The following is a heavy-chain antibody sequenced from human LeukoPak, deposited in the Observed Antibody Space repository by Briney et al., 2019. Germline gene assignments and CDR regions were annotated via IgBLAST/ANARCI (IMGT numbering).Heavy chain of an antibody. CDR3: ARYIAAAGPFDY. CDR2: INHSGST. D-gene: IGHD6-13*01. Sequence: SETLSLTCAVYGGSFSGYYWSWIRQPPGKGLEWIGEINHSGSTNYNPSLKRRVTISVDTSKNQFSLKLSSVTAADTAVYYCARYIAAAGPFDYWGQGTLVTVSS. CDR1: GGSFSGYY. J-gene: IGHJ4*02. V-gene: IGHV4-34*01.